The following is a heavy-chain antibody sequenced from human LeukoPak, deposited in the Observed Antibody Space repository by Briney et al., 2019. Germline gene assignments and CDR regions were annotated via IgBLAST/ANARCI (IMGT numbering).Heavy chain of an antibody. J-gene: IGHJ4*02. CDR2: IRYDGSNK. D-gene: IGHD5-18*01. CDR1: GFTFSSYG. CDR3: ANVSVQLHLDY. V-gene: IGHV3-30*02. Sequence: GGSLRLSCAASGFTFSSYGMHWVRQAPGKGLEWVAFIRYDGSNKYYADSVKGRFTISRDNSKNTLYLQMNRLRAEDRAVYYGANVSVQLHLDYWGQGTLVTVTA.